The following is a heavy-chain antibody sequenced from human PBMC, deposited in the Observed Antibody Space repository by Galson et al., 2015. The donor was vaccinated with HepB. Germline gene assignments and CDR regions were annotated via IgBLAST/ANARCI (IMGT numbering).Heavy chain of an antibody. D-gene: IGHD2-21*01. Sequence: SLRLSCAASGFTFSTYWMSWVRQAPGKGLEWVANIKQDGSDKYYVDSVKGRFTIFRDNTKKSLYLQMNSLRAEDTAVYYCARERRMWDAFDIWGQGTMVIVSS. V-gene: IGHV3-7*01. J-gene: IGHJ3*02. CDR2: IKQDGSDK. CDR1: GFTFSTYW. CDR3: ARERRMWDAFDI.